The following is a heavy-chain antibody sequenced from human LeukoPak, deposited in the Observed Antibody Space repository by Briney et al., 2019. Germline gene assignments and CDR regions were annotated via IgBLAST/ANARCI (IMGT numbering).Heavy chain of an antibody. J-gene: IGHJ3*02. CDR1: GFTFSSYS. D-gene: IGHD4-17*01. CDR2: ISSSSSTI. Sequence: GGSLRLSCAASGFTFSSYSMNWVRRAPGKGLEWVSYISSSSSTIYYADSVKGRFTISRDNAKNSLYLQMYSLRDEDTAVYYCARDEGSLLTTVTPGAFDIWGQGTMVTVSS. CDR3: ARDEGSLLTTVTPGAFDI. V-gene: IGHV3-48*02.